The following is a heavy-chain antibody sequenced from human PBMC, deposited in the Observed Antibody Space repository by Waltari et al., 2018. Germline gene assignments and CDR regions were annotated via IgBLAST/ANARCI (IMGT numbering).Heavy chain of an antibody. CDR3: ARGHYNYDSSGRTDDDAFDI. Sequence: QVQLQQWGAGLLKPSETLSLTCAVYGGSFSGYYWSWLRQPPGKGLEWIGEINHSGRTNYNPSLKSRVTISVDTSKNQFSLKLSSVTAADTAVYYCARGHYNYDSSGRTDDDAFDIWGQGTMVTVSS. J-gene: IGHJ3*02. D-gene: IGHD3-22*01. V-gene: IGHV4-34*01. CDR1: GGSFSGYY. CDR2: INHSGRT.